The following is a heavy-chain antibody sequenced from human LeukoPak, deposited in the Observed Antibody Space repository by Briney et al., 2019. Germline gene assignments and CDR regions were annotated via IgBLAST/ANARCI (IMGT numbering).Heavy chain of an antibody. D-gene: IGHD3-22*01. V-gene: IGHV4-34*01. CDR2: INHSGST. Sequence: SETLSLTCAVYGGSFSGYYWSWIRQPPGKGLEWIGEINHSGSTNYNPSLKSRVTISVDTSKNQFSLKLSSVTAADTAVYYCARESYYDSSGYYYFDYWGQGTLVTVSS. CDR1: GGSFSGYY. J-gene: IGHJ4*02. CDR3: ARESYYDSSGYYYFDY.